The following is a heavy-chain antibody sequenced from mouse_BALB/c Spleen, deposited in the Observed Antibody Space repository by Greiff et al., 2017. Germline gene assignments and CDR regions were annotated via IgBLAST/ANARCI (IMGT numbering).Heavy chain of an antibody. CDR2: ISSGGSYT. J-gene: IGHJ3*01. D-gene: IGHD5-5*01. CDR3: ARLYLPFAY. CDR1: GFTFSSYG. V-gene: IGHV5-6*02. Sequence: DVMLVESGGDLVKPGGSLKLSCAASGFTFSSYGMSWVRQTPDKRLEWVATISSGGSYTYYPDSVKGRFTISRDNAKNTLYLQKSSLKSEDTAMYYCARLYLPFAYWGQGTLVTVSA.